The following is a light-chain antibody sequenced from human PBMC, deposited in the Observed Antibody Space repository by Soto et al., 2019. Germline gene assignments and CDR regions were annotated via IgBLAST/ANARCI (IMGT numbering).Light chain of an antibody. CDR2: DAS. CDR3: QQRHTWPRGT. J-gene: IGKJ1*01. Sequence: EIVLTQSPATLSLSPGERATLSCRASQTVSSYLAWYQQKPGQAPRLLIYDASNRATGIPARFSGSGSGTDFTLTISSLEPEDFALYYCQQRHTWPRGTFGQGTKVE. V-gene: IGKV3-11*01. CDR1: QTVSSY.